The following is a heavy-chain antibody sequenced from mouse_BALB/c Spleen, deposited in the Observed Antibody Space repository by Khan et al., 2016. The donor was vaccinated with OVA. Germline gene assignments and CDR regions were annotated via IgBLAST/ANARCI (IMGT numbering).Heavy chain of an antibody. CDR1: GYSFTGYF. CDR2: INPHIGET. Sequence: EVELVESGPELVKPGASVKISCKASGYSFTGYFMNWVVQSHGKSLEWIGRINPHIGETLYNQKFKGKATLTVDESSSTAHMELRSLASEDSAVYYCARTYGSDFDYWGQGTTLTVSS. J-gene: IGHJ2*01. V-gene: IGHV1-20*02. CDR3: ARTYGSDFDY. D-gene: IGHD1-1*01.